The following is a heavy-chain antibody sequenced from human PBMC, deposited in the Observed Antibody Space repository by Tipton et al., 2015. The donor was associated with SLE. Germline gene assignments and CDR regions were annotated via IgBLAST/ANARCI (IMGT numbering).Heavy chain of an antibody. CDR1: GYSFTTYW. J-gene: IGHJ4*02. CDR3: ARVLTFYDFWSGTHDY. V-gene: IGHV5-10-1*01. D-gene: IGHD3-3*01. Sequence: QLVQSGAEVKKPGEPLRISCKGSGYSFTTYWISWVRQMPGKGLEWMGRIDPSDSYTNYSPSFQGHVTISVDKSISTAYLQWSSLKASDTAIYYCARVLTFYDFWSGTHDYWGQGTLVTVSS. CDR2: IDPSDSYT.